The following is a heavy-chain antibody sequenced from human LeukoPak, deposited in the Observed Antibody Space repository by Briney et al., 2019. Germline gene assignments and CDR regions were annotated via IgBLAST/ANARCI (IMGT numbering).Heavy chain of an antibody. Sequence: ASVKVSCKVSGYTLTELSMHWVRQAPGKGLEWMGGFDPEDGETIYAQKFQGRVTMTEDTSTDTAYMELSSLRPEDTAVYYCASGYCSSTSCLSGFDPWGQGTLVTVSS. J-gene: IGHJ5*02. V-gene: IGHV1-24*01. D-gene: IGHD2-2*01. CDR2: FDPEDGET. CDR3: ASGYCSSTSCLSGFDP. CDR1: GYTLTELS.